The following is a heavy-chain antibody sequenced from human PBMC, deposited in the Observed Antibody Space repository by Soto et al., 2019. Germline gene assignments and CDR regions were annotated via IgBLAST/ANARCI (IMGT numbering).Heavy chain of an antibody. Sequence: EVQLLESGGGLVQPGGSLRLSCAASGFTFSSYAMSWVRQAPGKGLEWVSVISGSDGSTYYADSVKGRFTISRDNSKNTLYLQMNSLRAEETAVYYCARRSSGWYFDYWGQGTLVTVSS. CDR3: ARRSSGWYFDY. CDR1: GFTFSSYA. CDR2: ISGSDGST. V-gene: IGHV3-23*01. J-gene: IGHJ4*02. D-gene: IGHD6-19*01.